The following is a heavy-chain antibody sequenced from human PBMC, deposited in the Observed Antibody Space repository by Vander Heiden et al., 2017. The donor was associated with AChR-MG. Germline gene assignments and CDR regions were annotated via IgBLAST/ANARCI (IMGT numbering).Heavy chain of an antibody. CDR2: ISGSGGST. Sequence: EVQLLESGGGLVQPGGSLRLSCAASGFTFGSYGMSWVRQAQGKGLEWGSAISGSGGSTYYADSVKGRFTISRDNSKNTLYLQMNSLRAEDTAVYYCAKDHCSSTSCYQDYWGQGTLVTVSS. CDR3: AKDHCSSTSCYQDY. V-gene: IGHV3-23*01. J-gene: IGHJ4*02. D-gene: IGHD2-2*01. CDR1: GFTFGSYG.